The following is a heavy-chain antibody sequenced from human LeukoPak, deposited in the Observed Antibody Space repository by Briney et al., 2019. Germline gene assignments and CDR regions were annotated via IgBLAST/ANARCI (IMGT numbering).Heavy chain of an antibody. J-gene: IGHJ4*02. CDR1: GYPFSAHF. D-gene: IGHD3-10*01. V-gene: IGHV7-4-1*02. CDR3: VRGTPTPGMDY. Sequence: ASVKVSCKASGYPFSAHFLNWVRQAPGQGLEWMGNIDTTTGNPRYAQDFTGRFVFSLDTSVSTAYLQIISLKADDTAAYHCVRGTPTPGMDYWGQGTQVTVSS. CDR2: IDTTTGNP.